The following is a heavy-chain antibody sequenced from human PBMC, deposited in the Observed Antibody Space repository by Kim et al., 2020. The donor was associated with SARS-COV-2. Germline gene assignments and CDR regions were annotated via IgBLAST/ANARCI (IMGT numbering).Heavy chain of an antibody. J-gene: IGHJ6*02. D-gene: IGHD6-19*01. CDR1: GYTFTSYG. Sequence: ASVKVSCKASGYTFTSYGISWVRQAPGQGLEWMGWISAYNGNTNYAQKLQGRVTMTTDTSTSTAYMELRSLRSDDTAVYYCARVEGIAVAGTRFYYYGMDVWGQGTTVTVSS. CDR2: ISAYNGNT. V-gene: IGHV1-18*01. CDR3: ARVEGIAVAGTRFYYYGMDV.